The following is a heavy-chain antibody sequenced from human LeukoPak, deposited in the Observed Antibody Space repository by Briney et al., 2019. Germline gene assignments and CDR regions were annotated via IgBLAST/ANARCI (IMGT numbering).Heavy chain of an antibody. CDR2: IYSSGSN. D-gene: IGHD5-12*01. Sequence: SETLSLTCTVSGGSISGYFWSWIRQPAGKGLEWIGRIYSSGSNNYNPSLKSRVTMSLDTPKNHLSLNLSSVTAADTAVYYCAREPTSGREPTSGRPLDYWGQGTLVTVSS. J-gene: IGHJ4*02. CDR3: AREPTSGREPTSGRPLDY. V-gene: IGHV4-4*07. CDR1: GGSISGYF.